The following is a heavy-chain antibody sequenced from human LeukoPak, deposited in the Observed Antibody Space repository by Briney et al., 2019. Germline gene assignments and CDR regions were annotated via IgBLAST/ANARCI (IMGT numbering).Heavy chain of an antibody. CDR2: IIPIFGTA. CDR3: ARELGIFGVVNNDY. CDR1: GGTFSSYA. J-gene: IGHJ4*02. V-gene: IGHV1-69*05. Sequence: SVKVSCKASGGTFSSYAISWVRQAPGQGLEWMGRIIPIFGTANYAQKFQGRVTITTDGSTSTAYMELSSLRSEDTAVYYCARELGIFGVVNNDYWGQGTLVTVSS. D-gene: IGHD3-3*01.